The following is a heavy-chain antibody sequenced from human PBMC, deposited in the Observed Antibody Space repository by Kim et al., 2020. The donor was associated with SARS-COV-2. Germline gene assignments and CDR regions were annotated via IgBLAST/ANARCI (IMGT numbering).Heavy chain of an antibody. J-gene: IGHJ3*01. CDR3: ARQGWFGGFIVAFDV. D-gene: IGHD3-10*01. CDR1: GDSISSTSYF. Sequence: SETLSLTGTVSGDSISSTSYFWGWIRQPPGKGLEWIGSIYHSGSTYYNPSLKSRVTISVDTSKNQFSLKLSSVSAADTAVYYCARQGWFGGFIVAFDVWG. V-gene: IGHV4-39*01. CDR2: IYHSGST.